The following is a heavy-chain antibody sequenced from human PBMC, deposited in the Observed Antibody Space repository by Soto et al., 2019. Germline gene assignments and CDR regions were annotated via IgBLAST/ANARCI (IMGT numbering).Heavy chain of an antibody. D-gene: IGHD1-26*01. CDR1: GGSISSSNW. V-gene: IGHV4-4*02. CDR3: ARDLGATGWFDP. CDR2: IYHSGST. Sequence: TSETLSLTCAVSGGSISSSNWWSWVRQPPGKGLEWIGEIYHSGSTNYSPSLKSRVTISVDKSKNQFSLKLSSVTAADTAVYYCARDLGATGWFDPWGQGTLVTVSS. J-gene: IGHJ5*02.